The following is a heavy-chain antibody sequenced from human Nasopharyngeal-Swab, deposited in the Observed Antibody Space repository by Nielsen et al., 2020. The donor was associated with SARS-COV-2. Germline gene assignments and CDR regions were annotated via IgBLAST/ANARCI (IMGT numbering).Heavy chain of an antibody. CDR2: IKSKTDGGTT. CDR3: ITRVEYYDFWSGYYRDYYGMDV. V-gene: IGHV3-15*01. D-gene: IGHD3-3*01. Sequence: WIRQPPGKGLEWVGRIKSKTDGGTTDYAAPVKGRFTISRDDSKNTLYLQMNSLKTEDTAVYYCITRVEYYDFWSGYYRDYYGMDVWGQGTTVTVSS. J-gene: IGHJ6*02.